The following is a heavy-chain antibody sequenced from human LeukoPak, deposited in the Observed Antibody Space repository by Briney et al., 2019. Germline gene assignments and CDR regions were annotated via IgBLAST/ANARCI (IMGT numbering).Heavy chain of an antibody. D-gene: IGHD3-10*01. CDR3: ARVYYGAVRGAFDY. J-gene: IGHJ4*02. V-gene: IGHV3-48*03. Sequence: PGGSLRLSCAASGFTFSSYEMNWVRQAPGKGLEWVSYISSSGSTIYYADSVKGRFTISRDNSKNTLYLQMNSLRAEDTAVYYCARVYYGAVRGAFDYWGQGTLVTVSS. CDR2: ISSSGSTI. CDR1: GFTFSSYE.